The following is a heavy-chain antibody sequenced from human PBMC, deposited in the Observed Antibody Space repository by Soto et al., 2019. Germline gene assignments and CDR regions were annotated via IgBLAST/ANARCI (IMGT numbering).Heavy chain of an antibody. CDR2: IVVGSGNT. D-gene: IGHD2-15*01. CDR3: AAVSLGVVAPAIDAFDI. Sequence: QMQLVQSGPEVKKPGTSVKVSCKASGFTFTSSAVQWVRQARGQRLEWIGWIVVGSGNTNYAQKFQERVTITRDMSKSTAYMGLSSLRSEDTAVYYCAAVSLGVVAPAIDAFDIWGQGTMVTVSS. CDR1: GFTFTSSA. V-gene: IGHV1-58*01. J-gene: IGHJ3*02.